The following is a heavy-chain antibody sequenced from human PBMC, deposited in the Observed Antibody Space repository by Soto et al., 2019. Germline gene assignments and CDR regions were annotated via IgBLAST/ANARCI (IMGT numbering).Heavy chain of an antibody. CDR1: GYSFAGYW. V-gene: IGHV5-10-1*01. D-gene: IGHD3-22*01. CDR2: IDPSDSQT. Sequence: GESLKISCKGSGYSFAGYWITWERQKPGKGLEWMGRIDPSDSQTYYSPSFRGHVTISVTKSITTVFLQWSSLRASDTAMYYCERKIYDSDTGPNFQYYFDSWGQGTPVTVSS. CDR3: ERKIYDSDTGPNFQYYFDS. J-gene: IGHJ4*02.